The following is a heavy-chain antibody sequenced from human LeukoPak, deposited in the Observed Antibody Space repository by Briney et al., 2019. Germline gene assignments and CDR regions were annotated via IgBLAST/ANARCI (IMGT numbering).Heavy chain of an antibody. Sequence: FGPALVKPTQTLTLTCTFSGFSLSTSGMCVSWIRQPPGKALGWLALIDWDDDKYYSTSLKTRLTISKDTSKNQVVLTMTNMDPVDTATYYCARVYYYDSSGYYYEGLIDYWGQGTLVTVSS. CDR2: IDWDDDK. J-gene: IGHJ4*02. V-gene: IGHV2-70*01. D-gene: IGHD3-22*01. CDR1: GFSLSTSGMC. CDR3: ARVYYYDSSGYYYEGLIDY.